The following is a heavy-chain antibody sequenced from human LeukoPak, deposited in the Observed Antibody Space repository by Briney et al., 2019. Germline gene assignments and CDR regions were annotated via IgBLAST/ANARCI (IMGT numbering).Heavy chain of an antibody. D-gene: IGHD3-10*01. V-gene: IGHV3-30*04. CDR1: GFTFSSYA. Sequence: GRSLRLSCAASGFTFSSYAMHWVRQAPGKGLEWVAVISYDGSNKYYADSVKGRFTISRDNSKNTLYLQMNSLRAEDTAVYYCARDRGTITMVRGVIPDYWGQGTLVTVSS. CDR3: ARDRGTITMVRGVIPDY. J-gene: IGHJ4*02. CDR2: ISYDGSNK.